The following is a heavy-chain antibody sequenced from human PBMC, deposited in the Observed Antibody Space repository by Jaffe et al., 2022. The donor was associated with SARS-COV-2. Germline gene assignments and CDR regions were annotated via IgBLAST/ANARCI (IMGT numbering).Heavy chain of an antibody. D-gene: IGHD5-18*01. CDR3: ASLEGGYDLDY. V-gene: IGHV3-30-3*01. CDR1: GFTFSSYA. J-gene: IGHJ4*02. Sequence: QVQLVESGGGVVQPGRSLRLSCAASGFTFSSYAMHWVRQAPGKGLEWVAVISYDGSNKYYADSVKGRFTISRDNSKNTLYLQMNSLRAEDTAVYYCASLEGGYDLDYWGQGTLVTVSS. CDR2: ISYDGSNK.